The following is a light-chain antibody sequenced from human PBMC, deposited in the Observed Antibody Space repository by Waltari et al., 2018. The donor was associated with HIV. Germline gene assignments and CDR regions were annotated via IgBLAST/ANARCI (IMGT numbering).Light chain of an antibody. CDR1: QDISNY. CDR2: DAS. CDR3: QQYDNQYT. Sequence: DIQMTQSPSSLSASVGDRVTITCQASQDISNYLNWYQQKPGKAPKLLIYDASNLETGVPSRFSGIGSGTDFTFTISSLQPEDIATYYCQQYDNQYTFGQGTKLEIK. J-gene: IGKJ2*01. V-gene: IGKV1-33*01.